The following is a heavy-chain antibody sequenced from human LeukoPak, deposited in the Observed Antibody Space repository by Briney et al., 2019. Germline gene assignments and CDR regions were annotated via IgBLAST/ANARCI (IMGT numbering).Heavy chain of an antibody. J-gene: IGHJ3*02. V-gene: IGHV3-48*02. Sequence: GGSLRLSCAASGFTFSSYSMNWVRQALGKGLEWVSYISSSSSTIYYADSVKGRFTISRDNAKNSLYLQMNSLRDEDTAVYYCARDLRLDDSSGYYYGNAFDIWGQGTMVTVSS. D-gene: IGHD3-22*01. CDR1: GFTFSSYS. CDR3: ARDLRLDDSSGYYYGNAFDI. CDR2: ISSSSSTI.